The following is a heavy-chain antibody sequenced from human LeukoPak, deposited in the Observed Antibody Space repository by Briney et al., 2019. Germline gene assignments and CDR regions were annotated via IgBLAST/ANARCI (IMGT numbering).Heavy chain of an antibody. CDR2: IYYSGST. Sequence: SETLSLTCTVSGGSISSYYWSWIRQPPGKGLEWIGYIYYSGSTNYNPSLKSRVTISVDTSKNQFSLKLSSVTAAGTAVYYCARLTWGFWFDPWGQGTLVTVSS. CDR1: GGSISSYY. J-gene: IGHJ5*02. CDR3: ARLTWGFWFDP. D-gene: IGHD7-27*01. V-gene: IGHV4-59*08.